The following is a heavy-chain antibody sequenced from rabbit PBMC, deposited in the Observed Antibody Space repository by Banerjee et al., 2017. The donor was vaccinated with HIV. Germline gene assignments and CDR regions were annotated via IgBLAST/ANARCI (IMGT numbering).Heavy chain of an antibody. Sequence: QEQLEESGGDLVKPGASLTLTCTASGFSFSSSYWICWVRQAPGKGLEWIACIYAGSSGSTYYASWAKGRFTISKTSSTTVTLQMTSLTAADTATYFCARDPAGYTGNSPFNLWGPGTLVTVS. J-gene: IGHJ4*01. CDR2: IYAGSSGST. CDR3: ARDPAGYTGNSPFNL. V-gene: IGHV1S45*01. CDR1: GFSFSSSYW. D-gene: IGHD7-1*01.